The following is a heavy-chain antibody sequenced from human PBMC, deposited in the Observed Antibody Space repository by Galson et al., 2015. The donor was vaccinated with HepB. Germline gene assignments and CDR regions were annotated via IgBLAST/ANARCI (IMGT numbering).Heavy chain of an antibody. Sequence: SLRLSCAASGFTFSSYAMHWVRQAPGKGLEWVAVISYDGSNKYYADSVKGRFTLSRDNSKNTLYLQMNSLRAEDTAVYYCAREGGGYCSSTSCYGPGHYGMDVWGQGTTVTVSS. CDR1: GFTFSSYA. J-gene: IGHJ6*02. CDR3: AREGGGYCSSTSCYGPGHYGMDV. CDR2: ISYDGSNK. D-gene: IGHD2-2*03. V-gene: IGHV3-30-3*01.